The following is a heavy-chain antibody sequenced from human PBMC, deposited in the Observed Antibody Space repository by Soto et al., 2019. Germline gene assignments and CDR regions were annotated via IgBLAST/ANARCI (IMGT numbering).Heavy chain of an antibody. D-gene: IGHD3-22*01. V-gene: IGHV2-5*02. Sequence: QITLKESGPTLVKPTQTLTLTCTFSGFSLSTSGVGVGWIRQPPGKALEWLALIYWDDDKRYSPSLKSRLTITKDTSKNQVVLTMTNMDPVDTATYYSAHTQYYYDSSGYYSNAEYFQHWGQGTLVTVSS. J-gene: IGHJ1*01. CDR1: GFSLSTSGVG. CDR2: IYWDDDK. CDR3: AHTQYYYDSSGYYSNAEYFQH.